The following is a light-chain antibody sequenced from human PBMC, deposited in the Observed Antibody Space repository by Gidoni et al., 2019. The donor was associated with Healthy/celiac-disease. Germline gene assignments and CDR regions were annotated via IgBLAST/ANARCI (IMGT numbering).Light chain of an antibody. J-gene: IGLJ2*01. CDR1: VLAKEY. CDR3: YSAADNMIV. CDR2: KDS. Sequence: SYELTQPSSVSVSPGQTARITCSGDVLAKEYARWFQQKPGQAPVLVIYKDSERPSGIPKRFSGSSSGTAVTLAISGAQVADEADYYCYSAADNMIVFGGGTTLTVL. V-gene: IGLV3-27*01.